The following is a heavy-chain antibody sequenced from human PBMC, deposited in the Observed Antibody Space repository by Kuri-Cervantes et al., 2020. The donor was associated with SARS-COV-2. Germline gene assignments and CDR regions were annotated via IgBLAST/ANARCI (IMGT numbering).Heavy chain of an antibody. CDR1: GFTDSSNY. CDR3: AREAYNYYYDSSGYLLGGAFDI. V-gene: IGHV3-53*01. D-gene: IGHD3-22*01. Sequence: GESLKISCAASGFTDSSNYMSWVRQAPRKGLEWVSVIYSGGSTYYADSVKGRFTISRDNSKNTLYLQMNSLRAEDTAVYYCAREAYNYYYDSSGYLLGGAFDIWGQGTMVTVSS. J-gene: IGHJ3*02. CDR2: IYSGGST.